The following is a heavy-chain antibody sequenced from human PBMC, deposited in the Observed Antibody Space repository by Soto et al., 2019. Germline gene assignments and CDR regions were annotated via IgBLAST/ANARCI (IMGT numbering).Heavy chain of an antibody. V-gene: IGHV3-30*03. CDR1: GFIFSTYG. J-gene: IGHJ3*01. D-gene: IGHD3-16*02. CDR3: GATPSYDYVWGSYRYWGDAFDL. Sequence: QVQLVESGGGVVQPGRSLRLSCAASGFIFSTYGMHWVRQAPGKGLEWVAVISFDGINKYSADSVKGRFSISRDNSKNTLYLQMKRLRADDTAVYYCGATPSYDYVWGSYRYWGDAFDLWGQGTMVSVSS. CDR2: ISFDGINK.